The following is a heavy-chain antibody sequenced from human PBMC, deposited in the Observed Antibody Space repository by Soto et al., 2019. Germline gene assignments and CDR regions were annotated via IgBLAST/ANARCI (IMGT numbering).Heavy chain of an antibody. V-gene: IGHV4-34*01. D-gene: IGHD5-12*01. CDR2: INHSGST. J-gene: IGHJ5*02. Sequence: QVQLQQWGAGLLKPSETLSLTCAVYGGSFSGYYWSWIRQPPGKGLEWIGEINHSGSTNYNPSLKSRVTISVDTSKNQFSLKLSSVTAADTAVYYCARAYSGYDQVNWFDPRGQGTLVTVSS. CDR3: ARAYSGYDQVNWFDP. CDR1: GGSFSGYY.